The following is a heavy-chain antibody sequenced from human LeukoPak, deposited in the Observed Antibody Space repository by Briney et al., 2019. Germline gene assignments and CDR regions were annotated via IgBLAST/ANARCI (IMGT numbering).Heavy chain of an antibody. CDR1: GYTFTSYY. Sequence: ASVKVSCKASGYTFTSYYMHWVRQAPGQGLEWMGIINPSGGSTSYAQKFQGRVTMTRDTSTSTVYMELSSLRSEDTAVYYCARGGDYYDSSGYAHPMHGRPRSDAFDIWGQGTMVTVSS. J-gene: IGHJ3*02. D-gene: IGHD3-22*01. CDR2: INPSGGST. V-gene: IGHV1-46*01. CDR3: ARGGDYYDSSGYAHPMHGRPRSDAFDI.